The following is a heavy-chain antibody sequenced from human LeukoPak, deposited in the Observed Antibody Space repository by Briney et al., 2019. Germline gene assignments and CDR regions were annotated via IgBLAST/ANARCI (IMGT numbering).Heavy chain of an antibody. Sequence: ASVKVSCKASGYSFTNYGITWVRQAPGQGLEWMGWISAYNGNTNYAQKLLGRVTMTTDTSTSTAYMELRSLRSDDTAVYYCARVRSSSSGLSSALDYWGQGTLVTVSS. J-gene: IGHJ4*02. CDR3: ARVRSSSSGLSSALDY. CDR2: ISAYNGNT. CDR1: GYSFTNYG. D-gene: IGHD6-6*01. V-gene: IGHV1-18*01.